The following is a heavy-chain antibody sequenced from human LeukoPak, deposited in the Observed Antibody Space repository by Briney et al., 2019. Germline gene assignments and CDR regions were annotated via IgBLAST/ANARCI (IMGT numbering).Heavy chain of an antibody. V-gene: IGHV4-34*01. J-gene: IGHJ4*02. CDR2: INDSGNT. Sequence: SETLSLTCAVYGGSFSGYQWTWIRQTPGKGLEWIGEINDSGNTNYNPSLKSRLTMSVDTSKNQFSLKLRSMTAADTAVYCCARGAPGYWGQGTLVTVSS. CDR1: GGSFSGYQ. CDR3: ARGAPGY.